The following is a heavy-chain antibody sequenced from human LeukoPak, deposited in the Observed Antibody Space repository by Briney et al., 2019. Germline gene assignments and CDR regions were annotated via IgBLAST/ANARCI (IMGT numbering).Heavy chain of an antibody. Sequence: SETLSLTCAVYGGSFRDYYWSWIRQPPGEGLEWIGEINHSGNTNYNPSLKSRVTISVDTSKNQFSLGLSSVTAADTAVYYCARVEKYTSSGPTDPWGQGTLVTVSS. D-gene: IGHD6-13*01. CDR1: GGSFRDYY. CDR2: INHSGNT. V-gene: IGHV4-34*01. CDR3: ARVEKYTSSGPTDP. J-gene: IGHJ5*02.